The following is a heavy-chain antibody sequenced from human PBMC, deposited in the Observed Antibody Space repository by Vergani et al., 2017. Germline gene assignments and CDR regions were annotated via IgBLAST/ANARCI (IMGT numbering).Heavy chain of an antibody. Sequence: QLQLQESGPGLVKPSETLSLTCSVSRGSLTSTSYYWGWIRQAPGKGLEWIGSLYYGETTFYNPSLKSRVTMSVDTSKSQFSLKLRSVTAADTAVYYCATIGYRRWGYYFDYWGQGTLVIVPS. CDR1: RGSLTSTSYY. V-gene: IGHV4-39*01. CDR2: LYYGETT. D-gene: IGHD2-2*02. CDR3: ATIGYRRWGYYFDY. J-gene: IGHJ4*02.